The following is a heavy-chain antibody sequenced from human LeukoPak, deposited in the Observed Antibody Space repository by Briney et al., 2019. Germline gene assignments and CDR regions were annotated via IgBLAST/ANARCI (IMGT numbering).Heavy chain of an antibody. CDR2: VDGGGGGT. V-gene: IGHV3-23*01. CDR1: GFTLSSYA. J-gene: IGHJ4*02. CDR3: AKQSAGNAAWYSLHYDF. D-gene: IGHD6-13*01. Sequence: QTGGSLRLSCAASGFTLSSYAMTWVRQAPGRGLEWVSSVDGGGGGTYYADSVKGRFTISRDNSKDTLYLQMNGLRAEDTAVYFCAKQSAGNAAWYSLHYDFWGQGTLVTVSS.